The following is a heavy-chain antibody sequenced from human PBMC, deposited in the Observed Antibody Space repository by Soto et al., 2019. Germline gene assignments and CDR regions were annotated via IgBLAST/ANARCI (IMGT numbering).Heavy chain of an antibody. V-gene: IGHV1-24*01. CDR1: GYSLSDLS. CDR2: LDAEDGET. D-gene: IGHD2-2*01. CDR3: ATLPRTIERTPAAIWSFGS. Sequence: VAVKVSCKVSGYSLSDLSIHWVRQAPGKGLEWMGGLDAEDGETIYAQKLQGRGTMTEDTSTDTAYMELSSLTSEDTAMYYCATLPRTIERTPAAIWSFGSWGQGTLVTVSS. J-gene: IGHJ4*02.